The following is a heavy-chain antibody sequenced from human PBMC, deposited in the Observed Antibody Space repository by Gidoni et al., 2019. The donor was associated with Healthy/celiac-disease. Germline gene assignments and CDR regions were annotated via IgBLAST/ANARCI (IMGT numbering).Heavy chain of an antibody. CDR3: ARSGYSSGWYQDTSNQHFDY. J-gene: IGHJ4*02. CDR1: GDSVSSNTPA. Sequence: QVQLQQSGPGLVKPSQTLSLTCAISGDSVSSNTPAWHWIRQSPSRGLEWMGRTYYRSKWYNDYAVSVKSRITINPDTSKNQFSLQLNSVTPEDTAVYYCARSGYSSGWYQDTSNQHFDYWGQGTLVTVSS. CDR2: TYYRSKWYN. V-gene: IGHV6-1*01. D-gene: IGHD6-19*01.